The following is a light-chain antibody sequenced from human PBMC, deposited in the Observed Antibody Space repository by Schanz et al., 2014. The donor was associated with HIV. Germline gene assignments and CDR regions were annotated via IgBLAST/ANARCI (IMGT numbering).Light chain of an antibody. CDR3: SSYTSSSTWV. J-gene: IGLJ3*02. V-gene: IGLV2-14*01. Sequence: QSALIQPASVSGSPGQSITISCTGTSSDVGGYNFVSWYQQHPGKAPKLMIYDVNNRPSGVSNRFSGSKSGNTASLTISGLQAEDEADYYCSSYTSSSTWVFGGGTKVTV. CDR1: SSDVGGYNF. CDR2: DVN.